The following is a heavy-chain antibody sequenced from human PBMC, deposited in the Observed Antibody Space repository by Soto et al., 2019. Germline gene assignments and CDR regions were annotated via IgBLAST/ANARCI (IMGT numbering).Heavy chain of an antibody. Sequence: GASVKVSCKASGGTFSIYAISWVRQAPGQGLEWMGGIIPIFGTANYAQKFQGRVTITADESTSTAYMELSSLRSEDTAVYYCVRATDYSNYFPGYWGQGTLVTVSS. CDR2: IIPIFGTA. J-gene: IGHJ4*02. CDR3: VRATDYSNYFPGY. CDR1: GGTFSIYA. V-gene: IGHV1-69*13. D-gene: IGHD4-4*01.